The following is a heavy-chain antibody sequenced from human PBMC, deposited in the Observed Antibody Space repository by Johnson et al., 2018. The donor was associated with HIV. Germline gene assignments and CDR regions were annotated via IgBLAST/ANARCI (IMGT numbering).Heavy chain of an antibody. Sequence: VQLVESGGGLIQPGGSLRLSCAASRFTVRSKYMSWVRQAPGKGLAWVSLIYTAGRAYYADSVKGRFPISRANSKNTVYLQMKSLRADDTAVYYCARLTTSSRQDSTMTVVGVAAFDLWGQGTMVTVSS. CDR2: IYTAGRA. CDR3: ARLTTSSRQDSTMTVVGVAAFDL. CDR1: RFTVRSKY. D-gene: IGHD3-22*01. V-gene: IGHV3-53*01. J-gene: IGHJ3*01.